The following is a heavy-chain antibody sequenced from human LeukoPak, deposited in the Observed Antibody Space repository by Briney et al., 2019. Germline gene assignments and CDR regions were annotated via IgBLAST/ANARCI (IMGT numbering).Heavy chain of an antibody. CDR1: GFTFTGHY. D-gene: IGHD2-15*01. Sequence: ASVKVSCKASGFTFTGHYFHWVRQAPGQGLEWMGWIHPHSGDTGYAQMFQGRVSMTGDTSVSTAYMELSSPGSDDTAVYYCAREDCTSGSCYQNFDFWGQGTLVTVSS. J-gene: IGHJ4*02. V-gene: IGHV1-2*02. CDR3: AREDCTSGSCYQNFDF. CDR2: IHPHSGDT.